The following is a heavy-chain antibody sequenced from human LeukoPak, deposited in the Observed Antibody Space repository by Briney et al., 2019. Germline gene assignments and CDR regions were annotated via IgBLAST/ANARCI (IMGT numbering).Heavy chain of an antibody. Sequence: ASVKVSCKVSGYTLTELSMHWVRQAPGKGLEWMGGFDPEDGETIYAQKFQGRVTMTEDTSTDTAYMELSSLRSEDTAVYYCARDLGRITMVRGVPKEAFDIWGQGTMVTVSS. CDR1: GYTLTELS. D-gene: IGHD3-10*01. J-gene: IGHJ3*02. CDR2: FDPEDGET. V-gene: IGHV1-24*01. CDR3: ARDLGRITMVRGVPKEAFDI.